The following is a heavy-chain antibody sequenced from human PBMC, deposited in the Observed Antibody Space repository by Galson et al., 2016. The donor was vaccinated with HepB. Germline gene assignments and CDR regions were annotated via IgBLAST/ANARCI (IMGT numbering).Heavy chain of an antibody. CDR2: IWYDGSRK. CDR1: GFAFSTYG. CDR3: ARDSGKYGIDV. V-gene: IGHV3-33*01. Sequence: SLRLSCAVSGFAFSTYGMHWVRQAPGKGLEWVAVIWYDGSRKCYGDSVKGRFTISRDDSKDMLHLQMNSLRADDTAVYYCARDSGKYGIDVWGQGTTVTVSS. D-gene: IGHD1-26*01. J-gene: IGHJ6*02.